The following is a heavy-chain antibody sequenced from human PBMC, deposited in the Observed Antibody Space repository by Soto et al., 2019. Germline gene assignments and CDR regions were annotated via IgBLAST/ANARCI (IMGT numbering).Heavy chain of an antibody. D-gene: IGHD3-9*01. CDR3: ARGRRMGLRYFDWLLYFDY. Sequence: SETLSLTCAVYGGSFSGYYWSWIRQPPGKGLEWIGEINHSGSTNYNPSLKSRVTISVDTSKNQFSLKLSSVTAADTAVYYCARGRRMGLRYFDWLLYFDYWGQGTLVTVSS. CDR2: INHSGST. CDR1: GGSFSGYY. V-gene: IGHV4-34*01. J-gene: IGHJ4*02.